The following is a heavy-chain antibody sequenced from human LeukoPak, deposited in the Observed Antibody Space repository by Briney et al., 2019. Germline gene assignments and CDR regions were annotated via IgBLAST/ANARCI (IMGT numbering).Heavy chain of an antibody. CDR1: GFSLSTSGVA. J-gene: IGHJ4*02. D-gene: IGHD6-19*01. Sequence: SGPTLVKPTQTLTLTRTFSGFSLSTSGVAVGWIRQPPGKPLEWHAFLYCDDDERYSPSLRSRRTIIKDTSKNQVVLTMTNMDPVDTATYYCAHSSVGSSGWSDLDYWGQGTLATVSS. V-gene: IGHV2-5*02. CDR3: AHSSVGSSGWSDLDY. CDR2: LYCDDDE.